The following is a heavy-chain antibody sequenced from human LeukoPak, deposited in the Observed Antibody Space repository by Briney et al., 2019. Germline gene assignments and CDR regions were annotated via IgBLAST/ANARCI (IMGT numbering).Heavy chain of an antibody. D-gene: IGHD1-26*01. CDR2: ISYDGSNK. CDR1: GFTFSSYA. CDR3: AKDRTSGSIMPDACDI. J-gene: IGHJ3*02. Sequence: GGSLRLSCAASGFTFSSYAMHWVRQAPGKGLEWVAVISYDGSNKYYADSVKGRFTISRDNSKNTLYLQMNSLRAEDTAVYYCAKDRTSGSIMPDACDIWGQGTMVIVSS. V-gene: IGHV3-30-3*01.